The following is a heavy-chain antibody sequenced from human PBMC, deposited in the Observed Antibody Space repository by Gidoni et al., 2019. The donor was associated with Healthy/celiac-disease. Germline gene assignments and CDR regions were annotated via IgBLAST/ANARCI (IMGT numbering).Heavy chain of an antibody. CDR3: ARDPLYGDYVGYYYYGMDV. V-gene: IGHV1-18*01. CDR1: GYTFTSYG. Sequence: QVQLVQSGAEVKKPGASVKVSCKASGYTFTSYGISWVRQAPGQGLEWMGWISAYNGNTNYAQKLQGRVTMTTDTSTSTAYMELRGLRSDDTAVYYCARDPLYGDYVGYYYYGMDVWGQGTTVTVSS. D-gene: IGHD4-17*01. J-gene: IGHJ6*02. CDR2: ISAYNGNT.